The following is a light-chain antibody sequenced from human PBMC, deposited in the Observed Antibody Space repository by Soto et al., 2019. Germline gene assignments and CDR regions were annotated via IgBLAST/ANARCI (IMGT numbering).Light chain of an antibody. Sequence: EIVMTQSPGTLSVSPGERVTLSCRASHIITSDLAWYQHKPGQTPRLLIHGASNRVTGIPVRFSGAGSGTEFTLTISSLQSEDFGVYYCQQYNKWPQTFGQGTRLEIK. CDR2: GAS. V-gene: IGKV3-15*01. CDR3: QQYNKWPQT. J-gene: IGKJ5*01. CDR1: HIITSD.